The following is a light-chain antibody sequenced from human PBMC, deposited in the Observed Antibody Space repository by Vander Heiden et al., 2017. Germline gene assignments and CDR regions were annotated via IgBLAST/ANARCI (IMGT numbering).Light chain of an antibody. CDR2: EVS. Sequence: QSALTQPASVSGSPGQSITISCTGTSSDVGSYNLVSWYQQHPGKAPKLMIYEVSKRPSGVSNRFSGSKSGNTASLTISGLQAEDEADYYCCSYAGSSTCVFGGGTQL. V-gene: IGLV2-23*02. J-gene: IGLJ2*01. CDR1: SSDVGSYNL. CDR3: CSYAGSSTCV.